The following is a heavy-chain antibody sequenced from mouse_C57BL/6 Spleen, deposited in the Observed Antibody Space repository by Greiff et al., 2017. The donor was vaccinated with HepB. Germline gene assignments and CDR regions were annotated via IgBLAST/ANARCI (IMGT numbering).Heavy chain of an antibody. D-gene: IGHD1-1*01. J-gene: IGHJ3*01. V-gene: IGHV1-64*01. CDR1: GYTFTSYW. Sequence: QVHVKQPGAELVKPGASVKLSCKASGYTFTSYWMHWVKQRPGQGLEWIGMIHPNSGSTNYNEKFKSKATLTVDKSSSTAYMQLSSLTSEDSAVYYCAGDYYGSSPWFAYWGQGTLVTVSA. CDR2: IHPNSGST. CDR3: AGDYYGSSPWFAY.